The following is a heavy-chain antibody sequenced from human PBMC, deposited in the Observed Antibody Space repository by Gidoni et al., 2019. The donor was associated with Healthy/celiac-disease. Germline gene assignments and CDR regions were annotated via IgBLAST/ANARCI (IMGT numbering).Heavy chain of an antibody. CDR2: IYYSGST. J-gene: IGHJ4*02. CDR1: GGSISSGGYY. Sequence: QVQLQASGPALVTTSQTLYLTCTVSGGSISSGGYYWRWIRQHPGKGLEWIGYIYYSGSTYYNPSLKSRVSISVDTSKNHFSLKLSSVTAADTAVYYCARSTGYSFGYWGQGTLVTVSS. CDR3: ARSTGYSFGY. D-gene: IGHD5-18*01. V-gene: IGHV4-31*03.